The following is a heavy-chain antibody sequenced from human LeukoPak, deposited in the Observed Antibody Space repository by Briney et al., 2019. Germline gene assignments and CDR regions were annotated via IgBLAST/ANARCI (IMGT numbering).Heavy chain of an antibody. D-gene: IGHD2-15*01. CDR1: GDSISRYY. CDR3: ARVGGYCSGGSCYYYYMDV. V-gene: IGHV4-59*01. Sequence: SETLSLTCTVSGDSISRYYWSWIRQPPGKGLEWIGYIYYTGSTNYNPSLKSRVTMSLDTSKNQFSLKLSSVTAADTAVYYCARVGGYCSGGSCYYYYMDVWGKGTTVTISS. J-gene: IGHJ6*03. CDR2: IYYTGST.